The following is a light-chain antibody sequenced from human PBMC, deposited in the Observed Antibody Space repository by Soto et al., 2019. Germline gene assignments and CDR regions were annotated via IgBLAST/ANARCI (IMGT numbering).Light chain of an antibody. J-gene: IGLJ1*01. Sequence: QSVLTQPPSVSAAPGQKVTISCSGSSSNIENYYVSWYQQLPGTAPKLLIYDNNKRPSGIPHRFSGSKSGTSATLDITGLQTGDEADYYCGTYDSSLRDGVFGTGTKVTVL. CDR3: GTYDSSLRDGV. CDR1: SSNIENYY. V-gene: IGLV1-51*01. CDR2: DNN.